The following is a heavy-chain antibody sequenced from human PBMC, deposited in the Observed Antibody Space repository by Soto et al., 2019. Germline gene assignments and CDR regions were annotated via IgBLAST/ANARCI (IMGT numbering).Heavy chain of an antibody. V-gene: IGHV3-21*01. CDR3: ASTYYDSSGYYRDY. D-gene: IGHD3-22*01. J-gene: IGHJ4*02. CDR2: ISSSSSYI. CDR1: EFSFCNYS. Sequence: GGSLRLSCAASEFSFCNYSMNCVRQAPGKGLEWVSSISSSSSYIYYADSVKSRFTISRDNAKNSLYLQMNSLRAEDTAVYYCASTYYDSSGYYRDYWGQGTLVTVSS.